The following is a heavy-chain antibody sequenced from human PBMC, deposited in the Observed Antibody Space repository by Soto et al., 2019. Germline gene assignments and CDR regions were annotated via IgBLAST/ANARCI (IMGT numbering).Heavy chain of an antibody. CDR2: VSDGGSDA. V-gene: IGHV3-23*01. CDR1: GFTFSNYA. J-gene: IGHJ4*02. Sequence: PGGSLRLSCAASGFTFSNYAMSLVRQPPGKGLEWVSIVSDGGSDAFYADSVKGRFAISRDNSKNTLYLQMNSLTAEDTAVYYCAKHFVNGEVDYWGQGTPVTV. CDR3: AKHFVNGEVDY. D-gene: IGHD3-10*01.